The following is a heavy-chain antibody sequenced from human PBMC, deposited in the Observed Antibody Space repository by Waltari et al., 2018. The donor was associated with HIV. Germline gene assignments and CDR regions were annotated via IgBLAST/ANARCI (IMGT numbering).Heavy chain of an antibody. CDR2: INTNTGNP. V-gene: IGHV7-4-1*02. Sequence: QVQLVHSGSELKKPGASVRISCKASGYRFTSYALNWVRQAPGQGPEWMGWINTNTGNPTYAQGFTGRFVFSLDTSVSTAYLQINSLKAEDTAVYYCAKLGMKNWFDPWGQGTLVTVSS. CDR1: GYRFTSYA. D-gene: IGHD3-3*02. J-gene: IGHJ5*02. CDR3: AKLGMKNWFDP.